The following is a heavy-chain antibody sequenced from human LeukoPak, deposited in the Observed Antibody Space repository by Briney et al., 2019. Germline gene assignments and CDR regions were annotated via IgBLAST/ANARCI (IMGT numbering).Heavy chain of an antibody. CDR2: ISSSGSTI. V-gene: IGHV3-48*03. D-gene: IGHD3-22*01. CDR3: ARGGDDSSGYLFDY. Sequence: GGSLRLSCAASGFTFSSYEMNWVRQAPGKGLEWVSYISSSGSTIYYADSVKGRFTISRDNAKNSLYLQMNSLRAEGTAVYYCARGGDDSSGYLFDYWGQGTLVTVSS. CDR1: GFTFSSYE. J-gene: IGHJ4*02.